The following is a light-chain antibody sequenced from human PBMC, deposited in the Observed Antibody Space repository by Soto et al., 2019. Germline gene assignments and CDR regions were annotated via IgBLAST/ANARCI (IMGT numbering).Light chain of an antibody. CDR2: EGS. J-gene: IGLJ1*01. V-gene: IGLV2-23*01. CDR3: CSYAGSHYV. CDR1: SCDVGSYNL. Sequence: QSVLTQPASVSGAPGQSITISCPGTSCDVGSYNLVSWYQQHPGKAPKLMIYEGSKRPSGVSNRFSGSKSGNTASLTISGLQAEDEADYYCCSYAGSHYVFGTGTKVTVL.